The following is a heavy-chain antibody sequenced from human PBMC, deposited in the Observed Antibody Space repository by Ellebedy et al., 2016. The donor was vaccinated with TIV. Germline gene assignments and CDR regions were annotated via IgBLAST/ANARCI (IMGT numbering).Heavy chain of an antibody. Sequence: GESLKISCAASGFTFSNYAMSWVRQAPGKGLEWVSGTSGGGATTYYADSVKGRFTISRDNSKNTLYLQMNNLRVEDTAIYYCAKEVGVHGTPYFDFWGQGTLVTVSS. D-gene: IGHD6-19*01. CDR1: GFTFSNYA. V-gene: IGHV3-23*01. CDR2: TSGGGATT. CDR3: AKEVGVHGTPYFDF. J-gene: IGHJ4*02.